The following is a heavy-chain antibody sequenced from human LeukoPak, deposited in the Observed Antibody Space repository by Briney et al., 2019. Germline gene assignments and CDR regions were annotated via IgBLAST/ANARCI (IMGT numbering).Heavy chain of an antibody. CDR1: VYTFTSYA. J-gene: IGHJ5*02. V-gene: IGHV1-3*03. D-gene: IGHD6-13*01. Sequence: GASVKVSCKASVYTFTSYAMHWVRQAPGQRLEWMGWINAGKGNTKYSKEFQGIATITRETSASSAYMELSSLRSEEIAVYYCAREAAACTWFDPWGQGTLVTVSS. CDR2: INAGKGNT. CDR3: AREAAACTWFDP.